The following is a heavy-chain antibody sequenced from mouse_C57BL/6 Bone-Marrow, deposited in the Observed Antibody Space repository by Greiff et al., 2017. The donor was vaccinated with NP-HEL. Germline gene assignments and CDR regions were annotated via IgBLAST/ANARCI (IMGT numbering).Heavy chain of an antibody. CDR2: IDPSDSYT. D-gene: IGHD1-1*01. V-gene: IGHV1-69*01. J-gene: IGHJ1*03. Sequence: QVQLQQPGAELVMPGASVKLSCKASGYTFTSYWMHWVKQRPGQGLEWIGEIDPSDSYTNYNQKFKGKSTLTVDKSSSTAYMQLSSLTSEDSAVYYCAREGDYVSSYGYWYFDVWGTGTTVTVSS. CDR3: AREGDYVSSYGYWYFDV. CDR1: GYTFTSYW.